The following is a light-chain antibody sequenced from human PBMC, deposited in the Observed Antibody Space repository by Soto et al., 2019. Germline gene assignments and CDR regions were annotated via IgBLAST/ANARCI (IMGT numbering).Light chain of an antibody. Sequence: DIQLTQSPSFLSASVGDRVTITCRASHGISSYFAWYQQKPGKAPKLLIYAVSTLQSGVPSRFSGSASGTEFTLRIRSLQPEDFATYYCQRLNSYRLTFGGGTKVAIK. CDR1: HGISSY. CDR2: AVS. V-gene: IGKV1-9*01. CDR3: QRLNSYRLT. J-gene: IGKJ4*01.